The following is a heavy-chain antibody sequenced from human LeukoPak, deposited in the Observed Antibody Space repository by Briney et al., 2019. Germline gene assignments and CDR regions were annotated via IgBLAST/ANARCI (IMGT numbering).Heavy chain of an antibody. V-gene: IGHV5-51*01. J-gene: IGHJ6*03. D-gene: IGHD6-13*01. CDR2: IYPGDSET. Sequence: GQSLKISCKGSGSSFNSYWIGWVRQMPGKGPEWMGIIYPGDSETKYNPSFQGRVTISADKSVSTAYLQWSSLKASDTAIYYCARHTAGGHYYYYYMDVWGTGTPVTVS. CDR3: ARHTAGGHYYYYYMDV. CDR1: GSSFNSYW.